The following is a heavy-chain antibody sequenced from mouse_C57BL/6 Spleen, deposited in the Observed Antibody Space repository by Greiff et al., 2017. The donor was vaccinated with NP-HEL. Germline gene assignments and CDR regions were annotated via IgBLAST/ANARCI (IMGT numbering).Heavy chain of an antibody. J-gene: IGHJ2*01. V-gene: IGHV1-55*01. Sequence: QVQLQQPGAELVKPGASVKMSCKASGYTFTSYWITWVKQRPGQGLEWIGDIYPGSGSTNYNEKFKSKATLTVETSSSTAYMQLSSLTSEDSAVYYCARSKGSFDYWGQGTTLTVSS. CDR2: IYPGSGST. CDR1: GYTFTSYW. CDR3: ARSKGSFDY.